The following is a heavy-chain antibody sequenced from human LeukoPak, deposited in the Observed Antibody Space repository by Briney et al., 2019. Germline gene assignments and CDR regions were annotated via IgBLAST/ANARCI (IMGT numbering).Heavy chain of an antibody. Sequence: ASVKVSCKASGYTFTGYYMHWVRQAPGQGLEWKGWINPNSGGTNYAQKFQGRVTMTRDTSISTAYMELSRLRSDDTAVYYCARSSRIAVAGTGGRFDPWGQGTLVTVSS. V-gene: IGHV1-2*02. CDR3: ARSSRIAVAGTGGRFDP. CDR1: GYTFTGYY. D-gene: IGHD6-19*01. CDR2: INPNSGGT. J-gene: IGHJ5*02.